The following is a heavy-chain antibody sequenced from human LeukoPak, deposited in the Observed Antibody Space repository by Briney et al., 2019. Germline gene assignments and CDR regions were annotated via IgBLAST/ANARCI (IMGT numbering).Heavy chain of an antibody. D-gene: IGHD5-18*01. J-gene: IGHJ3*02. Sequence: GESLKISCKGSGYSFTNYWIGWVRQMPGKGLEWMGIIYPADSDTRYSPSFQDQVTISADKSISTAYLQWSSLKASDTAMYYCARRRDERGYKDIFDIWGQGTMVTVSS. V-gene: IGHV5-51*01. CDR1: GYSFTNYW. CDR2: IYPADSDT. CDR3: ARRRDERGYKDIFDI.